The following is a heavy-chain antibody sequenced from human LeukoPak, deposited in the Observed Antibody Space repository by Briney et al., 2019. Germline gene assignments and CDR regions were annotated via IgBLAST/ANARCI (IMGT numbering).Heavy chain of an antibody. D-gene: IGHD3-22*01. Sequence: ASVKVSCTASGYTFTGHYMHWVRQAPGQGLEWMGWINPNSGGTNYAQNFQGRDTMSRDTSITTTYMELSGLRSDDTAVYYCARGYDNSGYFGFWGQGTLLTVSS. J-gene: IGHJ4*02. CDR3: ARGYDNSGYFGF. CDR2: INPNSGGT. CDR1: GYTFTGHY. V-gene: IGHV1-2*02.